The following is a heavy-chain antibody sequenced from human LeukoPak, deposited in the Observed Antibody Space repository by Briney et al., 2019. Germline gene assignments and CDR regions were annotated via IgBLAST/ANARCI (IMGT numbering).Heavy chain of an antibody. Sequence: SETLSLTCTVSGGSISSSSYYWGWIRQPPGKGLEWIGSIYYSGSTNYNPSLESRVTISVDTSKNQFSLKVNSVTAADTAVYYCARGRDTVSTPFDYWGQGTLVTVSS. V-gene: IGHV4-39*07. J-gene: IGHJ4*02. CDR3: ARGRDTVSTPFDY. CDR2: IYYSGST. D-gene: IGHD2-15*01. CDR1: GGSISSSSYY.